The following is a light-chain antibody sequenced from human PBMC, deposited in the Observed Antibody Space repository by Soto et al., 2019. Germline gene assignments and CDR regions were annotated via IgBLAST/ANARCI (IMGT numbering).Light chain of an antibody. CDR1: NNDVGGYNY. CDR3: SSYTSSILV. CDR2: EVS. V-gene: IGLV2-14*01. Sequence: QSVLTQPASVSGSPGQSITISCTGTNNDVGGYNYVSWYQQYPGKAPKLMIYEVSNRPSGVSNRFSGSKSGNTASLTISGLQAEDEADYYCSSYTSSILVFGGGTKLTVL. J-gene: IGLJ3*02.